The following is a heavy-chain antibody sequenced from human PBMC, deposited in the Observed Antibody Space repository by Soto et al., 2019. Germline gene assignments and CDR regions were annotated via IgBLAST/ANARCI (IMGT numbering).Heavy chain of an antibody. V-gene: IGHV1-18*01. CDR2: ITAYNGNT. Sequence: QVQLVQSGAEVKKPGASLKVSCKASGYTFTNYGIIWVRQAPGQGLEWMGWITAYNGNTNFAQKLQGRVTMTTDTSTSTAYMQLRSLRSDDPAVYYCARISNSGFDYWGQGTLVTVSS. CDR1: GYTFTNYG. J-gene: IGHJ4*02. D-gene: IGHD3-3*02. CDR3: ARISNSGFDY.